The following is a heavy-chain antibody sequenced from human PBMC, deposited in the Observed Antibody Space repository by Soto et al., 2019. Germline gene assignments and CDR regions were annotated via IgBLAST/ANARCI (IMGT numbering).Heavy chain of an antibody. V-gene: IGHV3-11*05. D-gene: IGHD6-19*01. J-gene: IGHJ4*02. CDR1: GFTFSAYY. CDR2: ISSSGTSA. CDR3: ARDRGAVTGQYFDY. Sequence: QVQLEESGGGLVKPGGSLRLSCAASGFTFSAYYMSWIRQAPGKGLDYISYISSSGTSANYADSVKGRFTIYRDNAKNSLYLQMNSLRAEDTAVYYCARDRGAVTGQYFDYWGQGALVTVSS.